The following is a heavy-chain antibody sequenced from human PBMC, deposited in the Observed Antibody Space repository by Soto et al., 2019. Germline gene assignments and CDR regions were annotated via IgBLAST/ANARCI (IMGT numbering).Heavy chain of an antibody. Sequence: SETLSLTCTVSGGSVSSGSYYWSWIRQHPGKGLEWIGYIYYSGSTYYNPSLKSRVTISVDTSKNQFSLKLSSVTAADTAVYYCARGDDYYDSIGLDYWGQGTLVTVSS. CDR3: ARGDDYYDSIGLDY. D-gene: IGHD3-22*01. J-gene: IGHJ4*02. V-gene: IGHV4-31*03. CDR1: GGSVSSGSYY. CDR2: IYYSGST.